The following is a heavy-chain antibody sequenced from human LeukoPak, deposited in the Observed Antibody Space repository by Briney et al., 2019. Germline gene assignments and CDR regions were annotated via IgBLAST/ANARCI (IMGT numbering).Heavy chain of an antibody. V-gene: IGHV1-69*13. D-gene: IGHD6-6*01. CDR2: IIPIFGTA. J-gene: IGHJ6*03. CDR3: ARYIAARQSSYYYYYMDV. Sequence: GASVKVSCKASGGTFSSYAISWVRQAPGQGLEWMGGIIPIFGTANYAQKFQGRVTITADESTSTAYMELSSLRSEDTAVYYCARYIAARQSSYYYYYMDVWGKGTTVTVSS. CDR1: GGTFSSYA.